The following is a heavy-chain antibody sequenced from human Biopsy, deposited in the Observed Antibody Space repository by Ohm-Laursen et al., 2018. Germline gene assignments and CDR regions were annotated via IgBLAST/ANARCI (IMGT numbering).Heavy chain of an antibody. J-gene: IGHJ4*02. CDR2: INPKSGDT. CDR3: ARNQDGLNWNYLDY. V-gene: IGHV1-2*02. Sequence: SSVKVSCNGPTYTFTDYYIHWVRQAPGQGLEWMVWINPKSGDTNSAQKFHGRVSFTADTSISTAYLELNKLRSDDTAVYFCARNQDGLNWNYLDYWGQGTLVTVSS. D-gene: IGHD3-3*01. CDR1: TYTFTDYY.